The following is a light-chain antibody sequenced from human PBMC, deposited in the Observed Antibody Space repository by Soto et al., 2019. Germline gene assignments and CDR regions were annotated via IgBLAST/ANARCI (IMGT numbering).Light chain of an antibody. CDR1: SSNIGAGYD. CDR3: QSYDSSLERL. V-gene: IGLV1-40*01. Sequence: QSVLTQPPSVSGAPGQRVTISCTGSSSNIGAGYDVHWYQQLPGTAPKLLIYANTNRPSGVPDRFSGSKSGTSASLAITGLQAEDEADYYCQSYDSSLERLFGGGTQLTVL. J-gene: IGLJ3*02. CDR2: ANT.